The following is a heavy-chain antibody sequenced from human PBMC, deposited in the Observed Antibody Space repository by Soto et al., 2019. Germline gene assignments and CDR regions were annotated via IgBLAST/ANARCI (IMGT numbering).Heavy chain of an antibody. CDR1: GYTFTSYY. J-gene: IGHJ6*02. V-gene: IGHV1-46*01. D-gene: IGHD3-9*01. CDR3: ARSRYIEYWSASVTTYDYGMDV. Sequence: QVQLVQSGAEVKKPGASVKVSCQTSGYTFTSYYIHWVRQAPGQGLAWMGIINPSGGYTKYSKKFQDRVTMNRDTATNIVYMELSSLTSEDTAVYFCARSRYIEYWSASVTTYDYGMDVWGQGTSVTVSS. CDR2: INPSGGYT.